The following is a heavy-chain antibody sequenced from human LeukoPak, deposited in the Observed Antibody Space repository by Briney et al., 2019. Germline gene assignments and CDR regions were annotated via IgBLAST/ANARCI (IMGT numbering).Heavy chain of an antibody. CDR1: GFTFSSYT. D-gene: IGHD5-24*01. V-gene: IGHV3-21*01. CDR3: ARWLQLRNFDY. Sequence: GGSLRLSCAASGFTFSSYTMNWVRQAPGKGLEWVSSISSSSSYIYYADSVKGRFTISRDNAKNSLYLQMNSLRAEDTAVYYCARWLQLRNFDYWGQGTLVTVSS. CDR2: ISSSSSYI. J-gene: IGHJ4*02.